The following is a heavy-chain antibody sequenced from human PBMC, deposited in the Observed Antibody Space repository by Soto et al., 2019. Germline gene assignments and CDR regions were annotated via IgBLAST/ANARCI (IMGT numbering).Heavy chain of an antibody. CDR1: GFTFSSRW. J-gene: IGHJ4*02. Sequence: EVQLVESGGGLVQPGGSLRLSCEASGFTFSSRWMTWVRQGPGKGLEWVANIKQDENGKDYVNSVKGRLPISRDNAKNSLYLQMNSLRAEDTAVYYCATHDGPAAAGLVLDFWGQGTLVTVSS. D-gene: IGHD6-13*01. CDR2: IKQDENGK. V-gene: IGHV3-7*02. CDR3: ATHDGPAAAGLVLDF.